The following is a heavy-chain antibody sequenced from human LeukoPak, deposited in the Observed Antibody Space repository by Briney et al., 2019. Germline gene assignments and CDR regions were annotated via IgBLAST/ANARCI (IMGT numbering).Heavy chain of an antibody. J-gene: IGHJ4*02. D-gene: IGHD6-13*01. CDR2: ISSSSSYI. CDR3: ARDQVSVAGTGIDY. CDR1: GFTFSSYS. V-gene: IGHV3-21*01. Sequence: GGSLRLSYAASGFTFSSYSMNWVRQAPGKGLEWVSSISSSSSYIYYADSVKGRFTISRDNAKNSLYLQMNSLRAEDTAVYYCARDQVSVAGTGIDYWGQGTLVTVSS.